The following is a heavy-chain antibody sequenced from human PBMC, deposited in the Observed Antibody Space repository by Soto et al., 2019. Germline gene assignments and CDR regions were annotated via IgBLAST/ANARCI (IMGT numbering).Heavy chain of an antibody. J-gene: IGHJ6*02. V-gene: IGHV2-5*02. D-gene: IGHD2-21*02. CDR3: VQSRCGGDCLQSYSSHSYYGLDV. CDR2: IYWDDDK. Sequence: QITLKESGPTLVKPTQTLTLTCTFSGFSLSTTGVGVGWIRQPPGKALEWLALIYWDDDKRYNPSLNSRLTIPKDTSKNQVVLAMTNMDPVDTDTYYCVQSRCGGDCLQSYSSHSYYGLDVWGQGTTVTVSS. CDR1: GFSLSTTGVG.